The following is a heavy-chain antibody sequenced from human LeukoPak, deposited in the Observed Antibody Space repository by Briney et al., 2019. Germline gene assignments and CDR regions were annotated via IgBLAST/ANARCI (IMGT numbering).Heavy chain of an antibody. V-gene: IGHV1-3*03. CDR3: ARGNPSAAGTGNYYMDV. J-gene: IGHJ6*03. CDR2: INAGNGNT. Sequence: GASVKVSCKASGYTFTSYAMHWVRQAPGQRLEWMGWINAGNGNTKYSQEFQGRVTITRDTSASTAYMELSSLRSEDMAVYYCARGNPSAAGTGNYYMDVWGKGTTVTVSS. CDR1: GYTFTSYA. D-gene: IGHD6-13*01.